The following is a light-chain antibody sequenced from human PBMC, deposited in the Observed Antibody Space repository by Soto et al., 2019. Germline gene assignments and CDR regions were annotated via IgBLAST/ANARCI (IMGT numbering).Light chain of an antibody. Sequence: QSALTQPASVSGSPGQSITISCTGTSSDAGSYNFVSWYQQHPGKAPKVMIYEDSKRPSGVSNRFSGSKSCNMASLTISGLQAEDEADYYCCSYASSSTYWVFGGGPKLTV. V-gene: IGLV2-23*01. J-gene: IGLJ3*02. CDR3: CSYASSSTYWV. CDR2: EDS. CDR1: SSDAGSYNF.